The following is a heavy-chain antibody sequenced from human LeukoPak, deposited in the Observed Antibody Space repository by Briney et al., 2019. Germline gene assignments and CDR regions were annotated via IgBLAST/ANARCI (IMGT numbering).Heavy chain of an antibody. CDR1: GGSISSGGYC. D-gene: IGHD5-12*01. CDR2: IYYSGST. V-gene: IGHV4-31*03. J-gene: IGHJ4*02. CDR3: AISSGYDGFDY. Sequence: PSETLSLTCTVSGGSISSGGYCWSWVRQHPGKGLEWNGYIYYSGSTYYNPSLKSRVTISVDTSKNQFSLKLSSVTAADTAVYYCAISSGYDGFDYWGQGTLVTVSS.